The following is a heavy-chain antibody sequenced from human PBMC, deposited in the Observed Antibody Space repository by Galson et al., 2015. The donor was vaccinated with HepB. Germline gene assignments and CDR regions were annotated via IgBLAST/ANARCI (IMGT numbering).Heavy chain of an antibody. CDR2: TYYRSKWYN. J-gene: IGHJ4*02. Sequence: CAISGDSLSSISAAWNWIRQSPSRGLEWLGRTYYRSKWYNDYALSVKSRITINPDTSKNQFSLQLNSVTPEDTAVYYCARGYPRAFDYWGQGTLVTVSS. V-gene: IGHV6-1*01. CDR3: ARGYPRAFDY. CDR1: GDSLSSISAA. D-gene: IGHD2-15*01.